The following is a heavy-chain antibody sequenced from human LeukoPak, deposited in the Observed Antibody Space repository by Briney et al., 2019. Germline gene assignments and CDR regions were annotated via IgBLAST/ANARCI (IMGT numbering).Heavy chain of an antibody. V-gene: IGHV1-8*03. D-gene: IGHD3-10*01. CDR2: MNPTSGNT. CDR3: ARAKERYYSRGYFQH. Sequence: ASVKVSCKASGYTFTSYDINWERQATGQGLEWMGWMNPTSGNTGYAQKFQGRVTITRNTSISTAYMELSSLRSEDTAVYYCARAKERYYSRGYFQHWGQGTLVTVSS. J-gene: IGHJ1*01. CDR1: GYTFTSYD.